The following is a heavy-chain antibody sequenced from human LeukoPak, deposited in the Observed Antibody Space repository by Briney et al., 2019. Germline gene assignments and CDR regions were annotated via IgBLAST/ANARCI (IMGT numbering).Heavy chain of an antibody. D-gene: IGHD6-13*01. CDR3: ANSSRPHWFDP. Sequence: SETLSLTCTVSGGSINSYYWSWIRQPPGTGLEWIGYIYYTGSTHYNPSLKSRVTISIDTSKNQFSLNLRSVTAADTAVYYCANSSRPHWFDPWGQGTLVTVSS. V-gene: IGHV4-59*01. CDR2: IYYTGST. J-gene: IGHJ5*02. CDR1: GGSINSYY.